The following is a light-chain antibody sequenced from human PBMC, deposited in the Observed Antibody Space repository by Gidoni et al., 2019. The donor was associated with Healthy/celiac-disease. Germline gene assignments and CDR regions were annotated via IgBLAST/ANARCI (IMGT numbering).Light chain of an antibody. CDR1: QSISSY. Sequence: DIQMTQSPSSLSASVGDRVTITCRASQSISSYLNWYQQKPGKAPKLLIYAASSLQSGVPSRFSGSGSGTDFTLTISSLQPEDFATYYCQQSYSTLPLTFXGGTKVEI. V-gene: IGKV1-39*01. J-gene: IGKJ4*01. CDR3: QQSYSTLPLT. CDR2: AAS.